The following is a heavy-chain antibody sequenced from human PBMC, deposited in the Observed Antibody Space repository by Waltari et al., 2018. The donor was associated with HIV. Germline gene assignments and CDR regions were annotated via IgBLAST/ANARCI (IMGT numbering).Heavy chain of an antibody. J-gene: IGHJ2*01. V-gene: IGHV1-2*04. Sequence: QVQLVQSGAELKKPGASVKVSCKASGYTFTDKFIHWVRQAPGQGLEWMGWIKPRSGGTKFAQKFQGWVSMTMDTSISTVYMELNRLTYEDTAIYYCAREEMKYFDLWGRGTLVTVSS. CDR2: IKPRSGGT. CDR3: AREEMKYFDL. CDR1: GYTFTDKF.